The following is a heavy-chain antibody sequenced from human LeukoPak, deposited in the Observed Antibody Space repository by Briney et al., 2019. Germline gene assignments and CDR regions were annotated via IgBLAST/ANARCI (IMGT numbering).Heavy chain of an antibody. CDR1: GFTFTSYD. D-gene: IGHD3-10*01. J-gene: IGHJ6*03. V-gene: IGHV3-30-3*01. CDR3: ARRFGEQGYYYYYYMDV. Sequence: GGSLRLSCAASGFTFTSYDMHWVRQAPGKGLEWVAGISFDGSKKYYADSVKGRLTISRDNSKNTMYLQMNSLRAEDTAVYYCARRFGEQGYYYYYYMDVWGKGTTVTVSS. CDR2: ISFDGSKK.